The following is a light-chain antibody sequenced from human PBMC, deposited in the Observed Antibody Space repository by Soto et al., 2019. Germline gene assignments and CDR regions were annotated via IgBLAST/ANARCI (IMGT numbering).Light chain of an antibody. Sequence: DIQMTQSPSSLSASVGDRVTITCRASQSISSYLNWYQQKPGKAPKLLIYAASSLQSGVPSRFSGSGSGTDFTLTISSLQPEDFATYYCQQNYSTPWTFGQGTKVDTK. CDR2: AAS. V-gene: IGKV1-39*01. J-gene: IGKJ1*01. CDR1: QSISSY. CDR3: QQNYSTPWT.